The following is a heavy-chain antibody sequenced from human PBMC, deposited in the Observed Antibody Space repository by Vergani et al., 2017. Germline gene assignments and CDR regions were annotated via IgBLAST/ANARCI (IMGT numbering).Heavy chain of an antibody. CDR1: GRTFSGYA. CDR3: VKELEAGVATFSFDY. V-gene: IGHV3-23*01. J-gene: IGHJ4*02. Sequence: EVQLLESGGGFVQPGGSLRLSCAASGRTFSGYAMNWVRQAPGKGLEWVSGITGSAANTYYADSVKGRFTISRDNSNKMLFLQMNSLRAEDTAVYYCVKELEAGVATFSFDYWGQGTLVSVSS. CDR2: ITGSAANT. D-gene: IGHD3-10*01.